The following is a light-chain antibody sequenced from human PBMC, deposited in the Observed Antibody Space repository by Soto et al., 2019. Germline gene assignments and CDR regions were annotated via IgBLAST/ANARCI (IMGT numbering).Light chain of an antibody. CDR1: QSISSW. CDR3: QQYNSYS. J-gene: IGKJ1*01. V-gene: IGKV1-5*03. Sequence: DIQMTQSPSTLSASVGDRVTITCRARQSISSWLAWYQQKPGKAPKLLIYKASFLESGVPSRFSGSGSGTEFTLTISSLQPDDFATYYCQQYNSYSFGQGNKVDIK. CDR2: KAS.